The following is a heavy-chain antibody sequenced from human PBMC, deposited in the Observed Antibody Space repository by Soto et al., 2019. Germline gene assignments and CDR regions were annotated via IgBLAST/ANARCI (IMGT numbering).Heavy chain of an antibody. J-gene: IGHJ6*02. D-gene: IGHD4-4*01. CDR1: GFTFSSYA. CDR2: ISGSGGST. CDR3: AKCYYSNYYYYGMDV. V-gene: IGHV3-23*01. Sequence: GGSLRLSCAASGFTFSSYAMSWVRQAPGKGLEWVSAISGSGGSTYYADSVKGRFTISRDNSKNTLYLQMNSLRAEDTAVYYCAKCYYSNYYYYGMDVWGQGTTVTVSS.